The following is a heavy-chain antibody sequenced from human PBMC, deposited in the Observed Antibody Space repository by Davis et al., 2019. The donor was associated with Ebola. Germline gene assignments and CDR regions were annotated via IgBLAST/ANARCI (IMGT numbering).Heavy chain of an antibody. CDR1: GGSISSDDYS. CDR3: AGIAVAGLYYYGMDV. D-gene: IGHD6-19*01. Sequence: MPSETLSLTCAVSGGSISSDDYSWSWLRPPPGKGLEWIGYIHHSGTTYCNPSLKSRVTISVDRSKNQFSLKLSSVTAADTAVYYCAGIAVAGLYYYGMDVWGQGTTVTVSS. J-gene: IGHJ6*02. CDR2: IHHSGTT. V-gene: IGHV4-30-2*01.